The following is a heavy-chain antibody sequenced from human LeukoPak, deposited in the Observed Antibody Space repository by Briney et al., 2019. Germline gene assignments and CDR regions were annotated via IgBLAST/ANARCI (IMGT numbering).Heavy chain of an antibody. J-gene: IGHJ4*02. CDR3: ERDEYGSGSSFDY. D-gene: IGHD3-10*01. Sequence: GGSLRLSCAATGFTSSSYSMNWVRQAPGKGLEWVSSISSSSSYIYYADSVKGRFTISRDNAKNSLYLQMNSLRAEDTAVYYCERDEYGSGSSFDYWGQGTLVTVSS. CDR1: GFTSSSYS. V-gene: IGHV3-21*01. CDR2: ISSSSSYI.